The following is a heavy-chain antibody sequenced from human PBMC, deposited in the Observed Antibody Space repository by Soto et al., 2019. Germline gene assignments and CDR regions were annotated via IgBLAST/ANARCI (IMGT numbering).Heavy chain of an antibody. CDR3: TSRPPIVVVPAAMLGGYYYYGMDV. J-gene: IGHJ6*02. V-gene: IGHV3-15*07. Sequence: PGGSLRLSCAASGFTFSNAWMNWVRQAPGKGLEWVGRIKGKTDGGTTDYAAPVKGRFTISRDDSKNTLYLQMNSLKTEDTAVYYCTSRPPIVVVPAAMLGGYYYYGMDVWGQGTTVTVSS. CDR2: IKGKTDGGTT. D-gene: IGHD2-2*01. CDR1: GFTFSNAW.